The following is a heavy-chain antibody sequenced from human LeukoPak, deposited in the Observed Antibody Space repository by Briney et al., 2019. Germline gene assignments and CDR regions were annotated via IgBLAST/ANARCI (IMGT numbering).Heavy chain of an antibody. V-gene: IGHV4-34*01. J-gene: IGHJ5*02. D-gene: IGHD3-10*01. Sequence: PSETLSLTCAVYGGSFSGYYWSWIRQPPGKGLEWIGEINHSGSTNYNPSLKSRVTISVDTSKSQFSLKLSSVTAADTAVYYCATRVDYYGSGSYINWFDPWGQGTLVTVSS. CDR2: INHSGST. CDR1: GGSFSGYY. CDR3: ATRVDYYGSGSYINWFDP.